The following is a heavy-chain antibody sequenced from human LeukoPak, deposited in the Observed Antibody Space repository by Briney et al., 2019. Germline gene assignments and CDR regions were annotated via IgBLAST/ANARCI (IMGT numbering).Heavy chain of an antibody. CDR2: INPSGGST. CDR3: ARDEGKVVVVPAFPDY. Sequence: ASVKVSCKASGYTFTSYHMHWVRQAPGQGLEWMGIINPSGGSTSYAQKFQGRVTMTGDTSTSTVYMELSSLRSEDTAVYYCARDEGKVVVVPAFPDYWGQGTLVTVSS. J-gene: IGHJ4*02. CDR1: GYTFTSYH. V-gene: IGHV1-46*03. D-gene: IGHD2-2*01.